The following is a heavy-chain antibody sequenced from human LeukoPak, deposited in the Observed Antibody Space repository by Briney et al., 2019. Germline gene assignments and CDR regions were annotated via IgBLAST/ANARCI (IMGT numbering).Heavy chain of an antibody. CDR2: ISYDGSNK. Sequence: GGSLRLSCAVSGYTFSSYGMHWVRQAPGKGLEWVAVISYDGSNKYYADSVKGRFTISRDNSKNTLYLQMNSLRAEDTAVYYCAKVRGWFGELFPPPDYWGQGTLVTVSS. J-gene: IGHJ4*02. CDR3: AKVRGWFGELFPPPDY. D-gene: IGHD3-10*01. V-gene: IGHV3-30*18. CDR1: GYTFSSYG.